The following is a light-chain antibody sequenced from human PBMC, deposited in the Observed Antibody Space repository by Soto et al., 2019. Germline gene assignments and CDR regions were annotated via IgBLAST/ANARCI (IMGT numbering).Light chain of an antibody. J-gene: IGKJ5*01. CDR2: AAS. Sequence: AIQMTQSPSSLSASVGDRVTISCRASQGIGNDLGWYQQKPGKAPKLLIFAASSLQSGVPSTFSGSGSGTDFTLTISSLQPEDFATYYCLQDHNYPITFGQGTRLEIK. CDR3: LQDHNYPIT. V-gene: IGKV1-6*01. CDR1: QGIGND.